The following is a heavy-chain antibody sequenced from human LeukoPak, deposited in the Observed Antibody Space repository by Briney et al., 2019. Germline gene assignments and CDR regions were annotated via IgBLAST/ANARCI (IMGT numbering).Heavy chain of an antibody. Sequence: GGSLRLSCAASGFTFSSYGMSWVRQAPGKGLEWVSAISGSGGSTYYADSVKGRFTISRDNSKNSLYLQMNSVRAEDTAVYYCARGSSPWGTFDIWGQGTMVTVSS. D-gene: IGHD6-13*01. J-gene: IGHJ3*02. CDR2: ISGSGGST. V-gene: IGHV3-23*01. CDR1: GFTFSSYG. CDR3: ARGSSPWGTFDI.